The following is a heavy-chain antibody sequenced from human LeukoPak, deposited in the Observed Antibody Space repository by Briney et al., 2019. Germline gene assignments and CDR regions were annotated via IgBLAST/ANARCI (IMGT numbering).Heavy chain of an antibody. D-gene: IGHD5-12*01. CDR1: GFTFSSYA. J-gene: IGHJ4*02. CDR3: ARSDSGWLDY. V-gene: IGHV3-30-3*01. Sequence: RGSLRLSCAASGFTFSSYATHWVRQAPGKGLEWVAVISYDGSNKYYADSVKGRFTISRDNSKNTLYLQMNSLRAEDTAVYYCARSDSGWLDYWGQGTLVTVSS. CDR2: ISYDGSNK.